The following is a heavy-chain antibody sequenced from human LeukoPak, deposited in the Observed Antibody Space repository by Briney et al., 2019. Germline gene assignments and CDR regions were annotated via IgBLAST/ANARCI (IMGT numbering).Heavy chain of an antibody. J-gene: IGHJ6*03. V-gene: IGHV3-30*02. D-gene: IGHD3-10*01. Sequence: PGGSLRLSCAASGFTFSSYGMHWVRQAPGKGLEWVAFIRYDGSQKNYADSVKGRFTISRDNSDNTLYLKMNSLRAEDTALYYCARDMYYYGSGSPYYYYYYMDVWGKGTTVTISS. CDR1: GFTFSSYG. CDR2: IRYDGSQK. CDR3: ARDMYYYGSGSPYYYYYYMDV.